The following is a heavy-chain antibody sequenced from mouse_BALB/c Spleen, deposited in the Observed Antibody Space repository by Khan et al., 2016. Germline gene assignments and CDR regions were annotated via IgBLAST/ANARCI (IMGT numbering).Heavy chain of an antibody. J-gene: IGHJ2*01. CDR3: ARENYRYYFDY. D-gene: IGHD2-14*01. CDR1: GFTFSTYG. V-gene: IGHV5-6-3*01. Sequence: EVELVESGGGLVQPGGSLKLSCAASGFTFSTYGMSWVRQTPDKRLELVATINSNGGSTYYPDSVKGRFTNSRDNAKNTLYLQMSSLKSEDTAMYYCARENYRYYFDYWGQGTTLTVSS. CDR2: INSNGGST.